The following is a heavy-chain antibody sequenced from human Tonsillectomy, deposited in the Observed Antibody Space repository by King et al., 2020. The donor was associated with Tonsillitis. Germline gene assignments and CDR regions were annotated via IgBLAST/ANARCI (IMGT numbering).Heavy chain of an antibody. CDR1: GGTFSSYA. J-gene: IGHJ3*02. D-gene: IGHD5/OR15-5a*01. V-gene: IGHV1-69*04. CDR2: IIPILGIA. CDR3: ARGTQGGSTDAFVI. Sequence: QLVQSGAEVKKPGSSVKVSCKASGGTFSSYAISWVRQAPGQGLEWMGRIIPILGIANYAQKFQGRVTITADKSTSTAYMELSSLRSEDTAVYYCARGTQGGSTDAFVIWGQGTMVTVSS.